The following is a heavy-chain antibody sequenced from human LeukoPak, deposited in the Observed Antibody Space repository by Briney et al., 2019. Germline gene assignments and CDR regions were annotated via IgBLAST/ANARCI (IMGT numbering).Heavy chain of an antibody. V-gene: IGHV3-48*04. CDR1: GFSFNTYH. CDR2: ISLSGSNVI. Sequence: GGSLRLSCVASGFSFNTYHMNWVRQAPGKGLEWVSFISLSGSNVIYYADSVKGRFTISRDDARNSLYLQMNSLRVEDTAMYYCARRDDFDIWGQGTLVTVSS. CDR3: ARRDDFDI. J-gene: IGHJ3*02.